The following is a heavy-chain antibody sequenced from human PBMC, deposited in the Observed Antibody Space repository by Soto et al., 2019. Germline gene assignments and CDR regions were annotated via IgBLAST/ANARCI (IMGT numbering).Heavy chain of an antibody. CDR3: ARGLDYYATGPY. Sequence: SETLSLTCAVYGGSFSGYYWSWIRQPPGKGLEWIGEINHSGSTNYNPSLKSRVTISVDTSKNQFSLKLSSVTAADTAVYYCARGLDYYATGPYWGQGTLVTVSS. CDR2: INHSGST. V-gene: IGHV4-34*01. CDR1: GGSFSGYY. J-gene: IGHJ4*02. D-gene: IGHD3-10*01.